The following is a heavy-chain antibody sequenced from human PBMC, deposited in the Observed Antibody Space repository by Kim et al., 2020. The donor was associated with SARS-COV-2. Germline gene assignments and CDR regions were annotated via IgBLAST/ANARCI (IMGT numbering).Heavy chain of an antibody. CDR3: AAEWIPYYDFWSGYYSGNYGMDV. CDR1: GFTFTSSA. D-gene: IGHD3-3*01. J-gene: IGHJ6*02. V-gene: IGHV1-58*01. CDR2: IVVGSGNT. Sequence: SVKVSCKASGFTFTSSAVQWVRQARGQRLEWIGWIVVGSGNTNYAQKFQERVTITRDMSTSTAYMELSSLRSEDTAVYYCAAEWIPYYDFWSGYYSGNYGMDVWGQGTTVTVSS.